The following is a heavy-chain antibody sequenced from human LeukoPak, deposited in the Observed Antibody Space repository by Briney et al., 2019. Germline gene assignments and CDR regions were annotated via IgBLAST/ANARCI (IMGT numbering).Heavy chain of an antibody. D-gene: IGHD2/OR15-2a*01. CDR2: IIPIFGTA. Sequence: ASVKVSCKASGGTFSSYAISWVRQAPGQGLEWMGGIIPIFGTANYAQKFQGRVTMTRDTSISTAYMELSRLRSDDTVVYYCARGGFLYYYMDVWGKGTTVTISS. V-gene: IGHV1-69*05. J-gene: IGHJ6*03. CDR1: GGTFSSYA. CDR3: ARGGFLYYYMDV.